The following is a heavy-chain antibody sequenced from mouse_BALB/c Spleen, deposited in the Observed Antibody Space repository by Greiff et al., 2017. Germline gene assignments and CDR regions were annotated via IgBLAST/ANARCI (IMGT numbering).Heavy chain of an antibody. CDR3: ARSYGNYYAMDY. D-gene: IGHD2-1*01. J-gene: IGHJ4*01. CDR2: ISYSGST. Sequence: EVKLVESGPSLVKPSQTLSLTCSVTGDSITSGYWNWIRKFPGNKLEYMGYISYSGSTYYNPSLKSQISITRDTSKNQYYLQLNSVTTEDTATYYCARSYGNYYAMDYWGQGTSVTVSS. CDR1: GDSITSGY. V-gene: IGHV3-8*02.